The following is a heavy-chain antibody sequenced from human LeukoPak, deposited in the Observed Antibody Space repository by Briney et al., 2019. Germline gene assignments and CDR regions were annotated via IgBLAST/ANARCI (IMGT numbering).Heavy chain of an antibody. J-gene: IGHJ4*02. CDR2: MNPNSGNT. CDR3: ARDRGAAYCGGDCYSPFDY. Sequence: ASVKVSCKASGYTFTSYDINWVRQATGQGLEWMGWMNPNSGNTGYAQKFQGRVTMTRNTSISTAYMELSSLRSEDTAVYYCARDRGAAYCGGDCYSPFDYWGQGTLVTVSS. CDR1: GYTFTSYD. V-gene: IGHV1-8*01. D-gene: IGHD2-21*02.